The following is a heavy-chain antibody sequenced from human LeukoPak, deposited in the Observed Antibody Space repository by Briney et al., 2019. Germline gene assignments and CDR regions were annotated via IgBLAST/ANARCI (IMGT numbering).Heavy chain of an antibody. CDR1: GFTFSSYW. D-gene: IGHD1-1*01. CDR3: ARAPGYGAAYYFDY. CDR2: MNQDGSEQ. V-gene: IGHV3-7*01. J-gene: IGHJ4*02. Sequence: PGGSLRLSCAASGFTFSSYWMSWVRQAPGKGLEWVATMNQDGSEQLYMDSVKGRFIISRDNAKDSLHLQMNSLRAEDTAVYYCARAPGYGAAYYFDYWGQGTLVTVSS.